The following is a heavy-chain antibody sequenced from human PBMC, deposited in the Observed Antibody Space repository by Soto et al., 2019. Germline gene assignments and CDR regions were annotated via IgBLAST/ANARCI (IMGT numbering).Heavy chain of an antibody. D-gene: IGHD6-19*01. CDR3: ARVVEWLAFDY. J-gene: IGHJ4*02. V-gene: IGHV4-59*01. CDR1: GGSISSYY. Sequence: SETLSLTCTVSGGSISSYYWSWIRQPPGKGLEWIGYIYYSGSTNYNPSLKSRVTISVDTSKNQFSLKLSSVTAADTAVYYCARVVEWLAFDYWGQGTLVTVSS. CDR2: IYYSGST.